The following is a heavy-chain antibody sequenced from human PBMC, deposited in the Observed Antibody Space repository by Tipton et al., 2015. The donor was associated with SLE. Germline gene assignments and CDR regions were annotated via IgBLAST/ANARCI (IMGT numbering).Heavy chain of an antibody. CDR1: GGSISSSSYY. Sequence: TLSLTCIVSGGSISSSSYYWGWIRQPPGKGLEWIGSIYHSGSTYYNPSLKSRVTISVDTSKNQFSLKLTSVTAADTAVYYCASGHSDSWREGWFDPWGQGTLVTVSS. V-gene: IGHV4-39*07. J-gene: IGHJ5*02. CDR2: IYHSGST. D-gene: IGHD6-13*01. CDR3: ASGHSDSWREGWFDP.